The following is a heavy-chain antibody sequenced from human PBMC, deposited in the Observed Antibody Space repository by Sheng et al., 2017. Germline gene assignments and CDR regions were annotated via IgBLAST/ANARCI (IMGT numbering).Heavy chain of an antibody. CDR1: GFTFSSYA. V-gene: IGHV3-23*04. D-gene: IGHD2-2*01. J-gene: IGHJ4*02. CDR3: AKEYRAYLDY. Sequence: EVRLVESGGGLVQPGGSLRLSCEASGFTFSSYAMSWVRQAPGKGLEWVSSISGSGTSTYYADSVKGRFTSSRDNSKNTLYLQMDSLRAEDTALYYCAKEYRAYLDYWGQGTPVTVSS. CDR2: ISGSGTST.